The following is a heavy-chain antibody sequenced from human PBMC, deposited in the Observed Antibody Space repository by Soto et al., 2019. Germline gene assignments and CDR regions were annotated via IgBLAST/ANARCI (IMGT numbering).Heavy chain of an antibody. CDR1: GGSISSSSYY. J-gene: IGHJ5*02. CDR3: ARLYYYDSSGYYPTLPFDP. V-gene: IGHV4-39*01. CDR2: IYYSGTT. D-gene: IGHD3-22*01. Sequence: SETLSLTCTVSGGSISSSSYYWGWIRQPPGKGLEWIGTIYYSGTTYYSPSLKSRVTISVDTSKNQFSLKLSSVTAADTAVYYCARLYYYDSSGYYPTLPFDPWGQGTLVTVSS.